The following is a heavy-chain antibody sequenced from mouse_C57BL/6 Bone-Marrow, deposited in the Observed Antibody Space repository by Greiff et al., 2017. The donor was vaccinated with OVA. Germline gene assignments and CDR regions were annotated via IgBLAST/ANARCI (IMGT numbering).Heavy chain of an antibody. D-gene: IGHD4-1*01. CDR1: GFTFSSYG. CDR3: ARRTVTFDY. CDR2: ISSGGSYT. V-gene: IGHV5-6*01. Sequence: EVQGVESGGDLVKPGGSLKLSCAASGFTFSSYGMSWVRQTPDKRLEWVATISSGGSYTYYPDSVKGRFTISRDNAKNTLYLQMSSLKSEDTAMYYCARRTVTFDYWGQGTTLTVSS. J-gene: IGHJ2*01.